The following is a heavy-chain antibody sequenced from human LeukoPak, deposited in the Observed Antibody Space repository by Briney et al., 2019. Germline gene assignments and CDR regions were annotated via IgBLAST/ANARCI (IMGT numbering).Heavy chain of an antibody. J-gene: IGHJ4*02. CDR3: ARSLYNNDGFDY. CDR1: GYTFTMYY. V-gene: IGHV1-46*01. CDR2: INPSGGTT. Sequence: ASVKVSCKAYGYTFTMYYIHWVRQAPGQGLEWMGMINPSGGTTTYAQKFQGRVTMTRDTSTSTVYMELSSLRSEDTAVYYCARSLYNNDGFDYWGQGTLVTVSS. D-gene: IGHD3-10*01.